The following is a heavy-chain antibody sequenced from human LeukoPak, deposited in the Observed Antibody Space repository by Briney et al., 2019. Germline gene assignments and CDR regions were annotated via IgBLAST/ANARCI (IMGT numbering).Heavy chain of an antibody. CDR2: IYYSGST. Sequence: SETLSLTCAVYGVSFSGYYWSWIRQPPGKGLEWIGSIYYSGSTYYNPSLKSRVTISVDTSKNQFSLKLSSVTAADTAVYFCARGPYSYDSSGAFDIWGQGTMVTVSS. CDR1: GVSFSGYY. V-gene: IGHV4-34*01. CDR3: ARGPYSYDSSGAFDI. D-gene: IGHD3-22*01. J-gene: IGHJ3*02.